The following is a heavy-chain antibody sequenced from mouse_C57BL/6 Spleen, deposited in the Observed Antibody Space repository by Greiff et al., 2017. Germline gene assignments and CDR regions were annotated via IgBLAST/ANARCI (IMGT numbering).Heavy chain of an antibody. CDR3: RLGVIIHYYSHTYTPSLQYLISISPDTSKNQFFLKLNSVTTEDTATYYCARGGPFYYGNYEGFSY. V-gene: IGHV3-6*01. CDR2: ISYDGSN. J-gene: IGHJ3*01. CDR1: GYSITSGYY. Sequence: EVKLLESGPGLVKPSQSLSLTCSVTGYSITSGYYWNWIRQFPGNKLEWMGDISYDGSNNYNQSLKNRISITRDTYKNPFFLKLNCVTTEDTATQMDRLGVIIHYYSHTYTPSLQYLISISPDTSKNQFFLKLNSVTTEDTATYYCARGGPFYYGNYEGFSYWGQGTLVTVSA. D-gene: IGHD6-2*01.